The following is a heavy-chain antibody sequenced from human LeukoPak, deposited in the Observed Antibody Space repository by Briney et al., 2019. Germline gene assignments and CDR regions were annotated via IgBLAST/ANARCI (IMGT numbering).Heavy chain of an antibody. J-gene: IGHJ2*01. CDR2: IKNKADGGTK. D-gene: IGHD3-22*01. V-gene: IGHV3-15*01. CDR1: GFTFSNAW. Sequence: GGSLRLSCAASGFTFSNAWMSWVRQAPGKGLEWIGRIKNKADGGTKDYAAPVKGRFTILRDDSKNTLYLQMNSLRTEDTAVYYCRPLGGSGYHDYWSFDLWGRGTLVTVSS. CDR3: RPLGGSGYHDYWSFDL.